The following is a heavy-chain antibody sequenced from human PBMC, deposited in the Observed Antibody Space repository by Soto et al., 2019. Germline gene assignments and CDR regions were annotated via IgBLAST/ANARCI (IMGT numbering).Heavy chain of an antibody. V-gene: IGHV1-69*13. Sequence: QVRLVQSGAEVKKPGSSVKVSCKASGGTFSNHAINWVRQAPGQGPEWMGVIILPFGTPNYAQRFQGRVTITADESMTTAYMELNGLRSEDTAVYYCASGPYYAGYIDDWGQGSLVTVSS. CDR3: ASGPYYAGYIDD. J-gene: IGHJ4*02. CDR2: IILPFGTP. D-gene: IGHD1-26*01. CDR1: GGTFSNHA.